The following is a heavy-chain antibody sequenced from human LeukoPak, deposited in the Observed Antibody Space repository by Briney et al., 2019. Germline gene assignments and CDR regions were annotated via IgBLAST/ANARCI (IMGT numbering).Heavy chain of an antibody. D-gene: IGHD3-10*01. J-gene: IGHJ4*02. CDR2: ISGGGYTT. CDR3: ARGLYYYGSGSSCLDY. CDR1: GFTFSSYA. V-gene: IGHV3-23*01. Sequence: PGGSLRLSCAASGFTFSSYAMTWVRQAPGKGLEWVSLISGGGYTTYYADSVKGRFTISRDNSKNTLYLQMNSLRAEDTAVYYCARGLYYYGSGSSCLDYWGQGTLVTVSS.